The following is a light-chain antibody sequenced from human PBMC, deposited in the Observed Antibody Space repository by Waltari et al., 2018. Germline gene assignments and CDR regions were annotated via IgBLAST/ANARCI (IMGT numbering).Light chain of an antibody. V-gene: IGKV3-11*01. CDR3: QQRSSWGFT. CDR1: QSVTTL. CDR2: DAS. J-gene: IGKJ3*01. Sequence: EIVLTQSPATVSLSPGESATLSCRASQSVTTLLAWYQQRPGQAPRLLIYDASSRATGIPARFSGSGFGTGFTLTINNLDPEDSAIYYCQQRSSWGFTFGPGTKVEIK.